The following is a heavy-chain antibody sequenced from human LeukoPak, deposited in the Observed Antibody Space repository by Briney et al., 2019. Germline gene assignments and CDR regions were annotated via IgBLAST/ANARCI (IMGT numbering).Heavy chain of an antibody. D-gene: IGHD3-10*01. CDR1: GFTFSRFD. Sequence: GRSLRLSWAASGFTFSRFDMHWVRQAPGKGLEWVAVISYEGSHKFYADSGKGRLTISRDNSKHTLYLQMNSQRAEDTAVYYCARAKMPRYYYGSGSYPANGYYYMDVWGKGTTVTVSS. V-gene: IGHV3-30*19. CDR3: ARAKMPRYYYGSGSYPANGYYYMDV. J-gene: IGHJ6*03. CDR2: ISYEGSHK.